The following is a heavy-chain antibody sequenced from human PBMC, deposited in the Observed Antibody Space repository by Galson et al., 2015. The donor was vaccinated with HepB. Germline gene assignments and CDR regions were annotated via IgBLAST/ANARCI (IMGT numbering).Heavy chain of an antibody. CDR1: GDSVSSNTAA. Sequence: CAISGDSVSSNTAAWNWIRQSPSRGLEWLGRTYCRSKCYNDYALSVKSRMTINADTSKNQFSLQLNSVTPEDPAVYYCARDPLTNYDVLTGHYSTAGFDCWGQGSLVTVSS. J-gene: IGHJ4*02. V-gene: IGHV6-1*01. D-gene: IGHD3-9*01. CDR3: ARDPLTNYDVLTGHYSTAGFDC. CDR2: TYCRSKCYN.